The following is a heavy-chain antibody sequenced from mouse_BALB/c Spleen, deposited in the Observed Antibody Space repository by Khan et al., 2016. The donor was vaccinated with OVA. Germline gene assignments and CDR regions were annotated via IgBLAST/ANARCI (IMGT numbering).Heavy chain of an antibody. V-gene: IGHV14-3*02. D-gene: IGHD1-1*01. CDR3: AHPAYYPRYFNV. CDR1: GFNIRDNY. Sequence: VQLKESGAELVKPGASVKLSCTASGFNIRDNYIHWVKQRPEQGLEWIGRIAPANGNVKYDPKFQGKATITADTSSNTAYLQVSSLTSEDSAVXYWAHPAYYPRYFNVWGEGTTVTVSA. CDR2: IAPANGNV. J-gene: IGHJ1*01.